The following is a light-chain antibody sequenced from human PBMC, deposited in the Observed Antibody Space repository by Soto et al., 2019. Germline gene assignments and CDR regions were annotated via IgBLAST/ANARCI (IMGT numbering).Light chain of an antibody. CDR2: DVT. Sequence: QSVLTQPASVSGSPGQSITISCTGTSSDVGAYNYVSWYQQYPGRAPKLMIYDVTNRPSGVSNRFSGSKSGNTASLTISGLQAEDEADYYCSSYTASSTRVFGTGTKVTVL. V-gene: IGLV2-14*03. CDR1: SSDVGAYNY. CDR3: SSYTASSTRV. J-gene: IGLJ1*01.